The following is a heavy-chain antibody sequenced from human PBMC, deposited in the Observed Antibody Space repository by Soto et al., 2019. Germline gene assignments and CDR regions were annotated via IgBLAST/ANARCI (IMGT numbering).Heavy chain of an antibody. D-gene: IGHD2-15*01. J-gene: IGHJ4*02. CDR2: IYYSGRT. CDR1: GGSISSSSYY. CDR3: AGRDSSPHYRY. Sequence: QLQLQESGPGLVKPSETLSLTCTVSGGSISSSSYYWGWIRQPPGKGLEWIGSIYYSGRTYYNPSLKSRVTISVDTAKHQFSLTPSSVTAADTAVYYCAGRDSSPHYRYWGQRTLVTVSS. V-gene: IGHV4-39*01.